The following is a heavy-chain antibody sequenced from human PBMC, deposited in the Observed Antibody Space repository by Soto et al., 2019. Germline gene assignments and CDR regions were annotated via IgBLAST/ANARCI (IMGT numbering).Heavy chain of an antibody. CDR3: AREKGDYVWGKPYYYYGMDV. D-gene: IGHD3-16*01. Sequence: SETLSLTCTVSGGSISSYYWSWIRQPPGKGLEWIGYIYYSGSTNYNPSLKSRVTISVDTSKNQFSLKLSSVTAADTAVYYCAREKGDYVWGKPYYYYGMDVWGQGTTVTVS. CDR1: GGSISSYY. J-gene: IGHJ6*02. CDR2: IYYSGST. V-gene: IGHV4-59*01.